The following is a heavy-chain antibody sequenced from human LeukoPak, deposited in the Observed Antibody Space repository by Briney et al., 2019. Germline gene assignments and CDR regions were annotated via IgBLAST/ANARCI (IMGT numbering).Heavy chain of an antibody. V-gene: IGHV2-70*04. CDR2: IDWDDDK. J-gene: IGHJ4*02. CDR3: ARDLSGYPFDY. Sequence: SGPTLVNPTQTLTLTCTFSGFSLRTGGVRVSWIGQPPGKALEWLARIDWDDDKFYNTSLKTRLTISKDTSKSQVVLTMTNMDPVDTATYYCARDLSGYPFDYWGQGTLVTVSS. D-gene: IGHD5-18*01. CDR1: GFSLRTGGVR.